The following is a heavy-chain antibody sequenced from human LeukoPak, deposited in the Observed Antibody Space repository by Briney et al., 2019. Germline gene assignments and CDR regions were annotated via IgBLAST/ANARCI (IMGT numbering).Heavy chain of an antibody. D-gene: IGHD1-26*01. V-gene: IGHV3-66*01. J-gene: IGHJ4*02. Sequence: GGSLRLSCAASGFTVSSNYMSWVRQAPGKGLEWVSVIYSGGSTYYADSVKGRFTISRDNAKNSVYLQMSSLRAEDTAVYYCARDPWGSGSYWGQGTLVTVSS. CDR3: ARDPWGSGSY. CDR2: IYSGGST. CDR1: GFTVSSNY.